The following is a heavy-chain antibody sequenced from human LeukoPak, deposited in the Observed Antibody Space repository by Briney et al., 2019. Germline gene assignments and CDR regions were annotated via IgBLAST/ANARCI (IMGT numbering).Heavy chain of an antibody. CDR1: GGSISTYY. CDR2: IYDSGST. Sequence: SETLSLTCTVSGGSISTYYWSWIRQPPGKGLEWIGYIYDSGSTNYNPSLKSRVTISVDTSKNQFTLKLSSVTAADTAVYYCARENSNSWYLDYWGQGTLVTVSS. V-gene: IGHV4-59*01. D-gene: IGHD6-13*01. J-gene: IGHJ4*02. CDR3: ARENSNSWYLDY.